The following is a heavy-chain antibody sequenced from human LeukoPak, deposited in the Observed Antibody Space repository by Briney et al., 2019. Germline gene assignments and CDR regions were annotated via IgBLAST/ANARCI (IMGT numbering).Heavy chain of an antibody. J-gene: IGHJ4*02. V-gene: IGHV1-69*04. D-gene: IGHD3-9*01. CDR1: GGTVISYA. CDR3: AREGYDILTGYPTY. CDR2: IIPILGIA. Sequence: SVKVSCKASGGTVISYAISWVRQAPGQGLEWMGRIIPILGIANYAQKFQGRVTITADKSTSTAYMELSSLRSEDTAVYYCAREGYDILTGYPTYWGQGTLVTVSS.